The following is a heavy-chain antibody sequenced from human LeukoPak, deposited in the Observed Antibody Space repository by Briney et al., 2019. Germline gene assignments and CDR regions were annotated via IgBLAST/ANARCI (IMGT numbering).Heavy chain of an antibody. CDR3: AKDGTYYYDSSGPSGPFDI. D-gene: IGHD3-22*01. Sequence: PGGSLRLSCAASGFTFSSYSMSWVRQAPGKGLEWVSIISDSGANTYYADSVRGRFTISRDNSKNTLYLQMNSLRAEDTAVYYCAKDGTYYYDSSGPSGPFDIWGQGTMVTVSS. CDR1: GFTFSSYS. CDR2: ISDSGANT. V-gene: IGHV3-23*01. J-gene: IGHJ3*02.